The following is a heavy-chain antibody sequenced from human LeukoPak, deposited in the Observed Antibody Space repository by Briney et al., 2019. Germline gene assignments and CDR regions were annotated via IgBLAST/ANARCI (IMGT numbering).Heavy chain of an antibody. Sequence: GGSLRLSCAASVFTFSSSWIDGVRQAPGKGLVWVSAISGSGDSTYYLDSVKGRFTISRDNPKNTLYLQMSSLRAEDTAVYYCALYCSGGACYSMGGAFDIWGQGTMVTVSS. CDR2: ISGSGDST. V-gene: IGHV3-23*01. CDR1: VFTFSSSW. CDR3: ALYCSGGACYSMGGAFDI. J-gene: IGHJ3*02. D-gene: IGHD2-15*01.